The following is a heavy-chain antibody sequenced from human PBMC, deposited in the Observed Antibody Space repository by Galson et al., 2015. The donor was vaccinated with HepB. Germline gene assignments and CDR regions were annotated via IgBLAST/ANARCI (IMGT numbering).Heavy chain of an antibody. CDR1: GYSFTSYW. CDR2: IYPGDSDT. V-gene: IGHV5-51*03. D-gene: IGHD3-10*01. CDR3: ARRRYYGSGSYSIFDY. Sequence: QSGAEVKKPGESLKISCKGSGYSFTSYWIGWVRQMPGKGLEWMGIIYPGDSDTRYSPSFQGQVTISADKSISTAYLQWSSLKAWDTAMYYCARRRYYGSGSYSIFDYWGQGTLVTVSS. J-gene: IGHJ4*02.